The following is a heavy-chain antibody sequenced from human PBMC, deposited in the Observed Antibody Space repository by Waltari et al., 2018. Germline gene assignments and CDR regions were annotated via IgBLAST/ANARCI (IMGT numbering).Heavy chain of an antibody. Sequence: QVQLQQWGAGLLKPSETLSLTCAVYGGSFSGYYWSWIRQPPGKGLEWIGEINHRGSTNYNPSLKSRVTISVDTSKNQFSLKLSSVTAADTAVYYCAREKIKGFSSGYYYGYWGQGTLVTVSS. J-gene: IGHJ4*02. D-gene: IGHD3-22*01. V-gene: IGHV4-34*01. CDR2: INHRGST. CDR3: AREKIKGFSSGYYYGY. CDR1: GGSFSGYY.